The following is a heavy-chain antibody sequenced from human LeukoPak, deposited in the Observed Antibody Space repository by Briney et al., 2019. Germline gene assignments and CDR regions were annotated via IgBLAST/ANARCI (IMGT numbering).Heavy chain of an antibody. D-gene: IGHD4-17*01. CDR1: GFTFSDYW. CDR3: ARGEDYGDFPDY. Sequence: PGGSLRLSCAASGFTFSDYWMHWVRQTPGKGLVWVSRINTDESRTSYTDSVKGRFTISRDNAKNTLYLQMNSPRAEDTAVYYCARGEDYGDFPDYWGQGTLVTVSS. V-gene: IGHV3-74*01. CDR2: INTDESRT. J-gene: IGHJ4*02.